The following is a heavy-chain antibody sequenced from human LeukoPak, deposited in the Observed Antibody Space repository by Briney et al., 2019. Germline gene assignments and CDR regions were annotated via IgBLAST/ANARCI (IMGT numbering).Heavy chain of an antibody. CDR1: RFTFSSYS. J-gene: IGHJ4*02. Sequence: GGSLRLSCAASRFTFSSYSMNWVRQAPGKGLEWASFISSRSTSIFYADSVKGRFTISRANAKNSLYLQMDSLRAEDTAVYYCVRGATVTATVSDPFDYWGQGTQVTVSS. CDR2: ISSRSTSI. CDR3: VRGATVTATVSDPFDY. V-gene: IGHV3-48*04. D-gene: IGHD4-11*01.